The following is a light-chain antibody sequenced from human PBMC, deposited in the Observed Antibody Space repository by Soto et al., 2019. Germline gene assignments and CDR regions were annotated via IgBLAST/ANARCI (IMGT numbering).Light chain of an antibody. V-gene: IGKV1-12*01. J-gene: IGKJ4*01. CDR2: AAS. Sequence: DIQVTQSPSSVSASVGDRVTITCRASQGISSWLVWYQQKPGKAPKLLIYAASTLQSGVPSRFSGSGSGTDFSLTITSLQPEDSATYFCQQTNSFPLTVGGGTKVEIK. CDR3: QQTNSFPLT. CDR1: QGISSW.